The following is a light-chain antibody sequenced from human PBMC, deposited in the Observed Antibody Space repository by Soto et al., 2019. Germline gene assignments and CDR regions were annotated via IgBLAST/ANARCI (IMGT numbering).Light chain of an antibody. V-gene: IGLV2-14*03. CDR2: DVS. Sequence: QSVLTQPASVSGSPGQSITISCTGTSSDVGAYTFVSWYQQHPDKVPKLMIFDVSRRPSGVSDRFSGSKSGNTASLTISGLQPEDEADYYSSSYTSSSPHVFGSGTK. CDR3: SSYTSSSPHV. CDR1: SSDVGAYTF. J-gene: IGLJ1*01.